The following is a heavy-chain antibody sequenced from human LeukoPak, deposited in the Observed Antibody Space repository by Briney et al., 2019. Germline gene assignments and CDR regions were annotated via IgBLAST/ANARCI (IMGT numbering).Heavy chain of an antibody. V-gene: IGHV3-30-3*01. CDR3: ARGQRFGEFPFGYFGY. CDR1: GFTFSSYA. J-gene: IGHJ4*02. CDR2: ISYDRSNK. D-gene: IGHD3-10*01. Sequence: GGSLRLSCAASGFTFSSYAMHWVRQAPGKGLEWVAVISYDRSNKYYADSVKGRFTISRDNSKNTLYLQMNSLRAEDTAVYYCARGQRFGEFPFGYFGYWGQGTLVTVSS.